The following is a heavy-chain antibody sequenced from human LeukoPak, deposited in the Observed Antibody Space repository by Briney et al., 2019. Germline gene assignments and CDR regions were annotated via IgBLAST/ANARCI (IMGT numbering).Heavy chain of an antibody. Sequence: GGSLRLSCAASGFTFSSYAMSWVRQAPGKGLEWVSAISGSGGSTYYADSVKGRFTISRDNSKNTLYLQMNSLRAEDTAVYYCAKGSVGYCSGGSCYQDFDYWGQGTLVTVSS. V-gene: IGHV3-23*01. CDR2: ISGSGGST. D-gene: IGHD2-15*01. CDR1: GFTFSSYA. J-gene: IGHJ4*02. CDR3: AKGSVGYCSGGSCYQDFDY.